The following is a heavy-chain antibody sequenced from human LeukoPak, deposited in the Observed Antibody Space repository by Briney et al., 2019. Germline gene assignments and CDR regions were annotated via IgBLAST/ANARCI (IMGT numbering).Heavy chain of an antibody. D-gene: IGHD5-18*01. V-gene: IGHV3-23*01. CDR2: ISGSGGST. Sequence: GGSLRLSCAASGFTFSSYAMNWVRQAPGKGLEWVSFISGSGGSTYHVDSVKARFTISRDNSKNTLYLQMNSLRAEDTAVYYCAKTPYVDIRMVTFDYWGQGALVTVSS. CDR3: AKTPYVDIRMVTFDY. J-gene: IGHJ4*02. CDR1: GFTFSSYA.